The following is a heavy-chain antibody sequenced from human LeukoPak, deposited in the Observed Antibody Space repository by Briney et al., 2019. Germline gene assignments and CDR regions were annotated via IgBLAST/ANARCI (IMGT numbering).Heavy chain of an antibody. V-gene: IGHV3-7*01. Sequence: PGGSLRLSCAASGFTFSSYWMSWVRQAPGKGLEWVANIKQDGSEKYYVDSVKGRFTISRDNAKNSLYLQMYSLRAEDTAVYYCARIAAAGTAFDAFDIWGQGTMVTVSS. CDR2: IKQDGSEK. J-gene: IGHJ3*02. D-gene: IGHD6-13*01. CDR3: ARIAAAGTAFDAFDI. CDR1: GFTFSSYW.